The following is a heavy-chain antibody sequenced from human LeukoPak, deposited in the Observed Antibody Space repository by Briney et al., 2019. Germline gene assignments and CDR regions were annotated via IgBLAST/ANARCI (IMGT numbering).Heavy chain of an antibody. CDR2: MYSSGST. J-gene: IGHJ4*02. CDR1: GGSINSYY. V-gene: IGHV4-4*07. D-gene: IGHD4-23*01. Sequence: SETLSLTCTVSGGSINSYYWSWIQQPAGKGLEWIGRMYSSGSTNYNPSLKSRVSMSVDTSKNQFSLKLTSVTAADTAVYYCARGGKATVVAMWGQGILVTVSS. CDR3: ARGGKATVVAM.